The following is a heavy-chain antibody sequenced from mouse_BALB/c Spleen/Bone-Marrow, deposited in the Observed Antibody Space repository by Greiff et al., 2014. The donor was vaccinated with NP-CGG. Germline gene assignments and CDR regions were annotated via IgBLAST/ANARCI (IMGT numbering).Heavy chain of an antibody. CDR3: ARWEYYAMDY. CDR1: GFNIKDTY. V-gene: IGHV14-3*02. J-gene: IGHJ4*01. D-gene: IGHD4-1*01. CDR2: IDPANGNT. Sequence: VQLQQSGAELVKPGASVKLSCTASGFNIKDTYMHWVKQRPEQGLEWIGRIDPANGNTKYDLKFQGKATITADTSSNTAYLQXXXXTSEDTAVYYCARWEYYAMDYWGQGTSVTVSS.